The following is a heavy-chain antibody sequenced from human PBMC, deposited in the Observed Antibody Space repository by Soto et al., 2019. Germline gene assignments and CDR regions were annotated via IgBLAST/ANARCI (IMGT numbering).Heavy chain of an antibody. CDR3: ARDYFGSGSYPDPFDY. Sequence: VGSLRLSCAASGFTFSSYSMNWVRQAPGKGLEWVSYIGSSSKSTIYYTDSVRGRFTISRDNAKNSLYLQMNSLRDEDTAVYYCARDYFGSGSYPDPFDYCGQRTLVTVSS. CDR2: IGSSSKSTI. CDR1: GFTFSSYS. V-gene: IGHV3-48*02. J-gene: IGHJ4*02. D-gene: IGHD3-10*01.